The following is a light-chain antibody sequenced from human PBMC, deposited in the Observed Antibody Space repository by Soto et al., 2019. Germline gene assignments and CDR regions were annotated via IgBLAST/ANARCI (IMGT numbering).Light chain of an antibody. V-gene: IGKV1-9*01. Sequence: DIQLTHSPSFLSASVGDRVTITCRASQGISSYLAWYQQKPGKAPKLLIYAASTLQSGVPSRFSGSGSGTVFTLTISSLQPEDFATYYCQQLNSYLPLTFGGGTKVDIK. CDR1: QGISSY. J-gene: IGKJ4*01. CDR3: QQLNSYLPLT. CDR2: AAS.